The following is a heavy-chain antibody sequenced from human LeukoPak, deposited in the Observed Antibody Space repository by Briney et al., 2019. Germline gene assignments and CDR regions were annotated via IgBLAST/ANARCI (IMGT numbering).Heavy chain of an antibody. D-gene: IGHD5-18*01. V-gene: IGHV1-18*01. Sequence: ASVTVSCKASGYSFTNYGIGWLRQAPGQGLEWLGWISAYNGHTNYAQKLQGRVTMTTDTSTSTAYMELRGLRSDDTAVYYCARDRYSYYYWGQGTLVTVSS. CDR2: ISAYNGHT. CDR3: ARDRYSYYY. J-gene: IGHJ4*02. CDR1: GYSFTNYG.